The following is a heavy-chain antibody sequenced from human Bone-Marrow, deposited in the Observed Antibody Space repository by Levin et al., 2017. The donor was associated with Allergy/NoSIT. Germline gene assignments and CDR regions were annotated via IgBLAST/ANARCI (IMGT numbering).Heavy chain of an antibody. CDR1: GYTFTSYG. J-gene: IGHJ5*02. D-gene: IGHD2-2*01. CDR3: ARDNCSSTSCYLWFDP. Sequence: ASVKVSCKASGYTFTSYGISWVRQAPGQGLEWMGWISAYNGNTNYAQKLQGRVTMTTDTSTSTAYMELRSLRSDDTAVYYCARDNCSSTSCYLWFDPWGQGTLVTVSS. V-gene: IGHV1-18*01. CDR2: ISAYNGNT.